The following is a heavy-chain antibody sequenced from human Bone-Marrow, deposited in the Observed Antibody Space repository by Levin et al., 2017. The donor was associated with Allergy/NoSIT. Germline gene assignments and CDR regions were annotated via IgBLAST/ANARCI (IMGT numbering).Heavy chain of an antibody. CDR1: GFTFSSYA. Sequence: GGSLRLSCAASGFTFSSYAMHWVRQAPGKGLEWVAVISYDGSNKYYADSVKGRFTISRDNSKNTLYLQMNSLRAEDTAVYYCARDMFWGSAGYYYYYYGMDVWGQGTTVTVSS. V-gene: IGHV3-30*04. J-gene: IGHJ6*02. CDR2: ISYDGSNK. D-gene: IGHD3-16*01. CDR3: ARDMFWGSAGYYYYYYGMDV.